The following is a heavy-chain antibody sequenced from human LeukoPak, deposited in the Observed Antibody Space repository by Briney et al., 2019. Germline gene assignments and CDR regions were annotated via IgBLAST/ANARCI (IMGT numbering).Heavy chain of an antibody. Sequence: SQALSLTCAISGDSVSSNSAVWNWIRQSPSRGLEWLGRTYYRSKWYNKYAVSVKSRITINPDTPKNQFSLHLNSVTPEDTAVYYCTRGGATAGFDYWGQGTLVTVS. CDR2: TYYRSKWYN. CDR3: TRGGATAGFDY. D-gene: IGHD6-13*01. CDR1: GDSVSSNSAV. J-gene: IGHJ4*02. V-gene: IGHV6-1*01.